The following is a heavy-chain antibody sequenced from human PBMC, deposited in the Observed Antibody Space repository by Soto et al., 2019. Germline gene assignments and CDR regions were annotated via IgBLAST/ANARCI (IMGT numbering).Heavy chain of an antibody. CDR3: ARSFDIVVVVAATPGDWFDP. J-gene: IGHJ5*02. D-gene: IGHD2-15*01. V-gene: IGHV4-39*01. CDR2: IYYSGST. CDR1: GGSISSSSYY. Sequence: QLQLQESGPGLVKPSETLSLTCTVSGGSISSSSYYWGWIRQPPGKVLEWIGSIYYSGSTYYNPSLKSRVTISVDTSKNQFSLKLSSVTAADTAVYYCARSFDIVVVVAATPGDWFDPWGQGTLVTVSS.